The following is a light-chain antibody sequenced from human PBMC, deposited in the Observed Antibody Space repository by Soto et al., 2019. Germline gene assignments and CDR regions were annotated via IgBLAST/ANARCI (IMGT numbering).Light chain of an antibody. CDR3: SAYTSSLTLYV. CDR2: EVS. V-gene: IGLV2-14*01. J-gene: IGLJ1*01. Sequence: QSLLALPASVSGSPGQSITVSGTLTSSDVGTYNYVSWYQQHSGKAPKLMIYEVSNRPSGVSNRFSGSKSGNTASLTISGLQAEDEADYYCSAYTSSLTLYVFGSGTKVTVL. CDR1: SSDVGTYNY.